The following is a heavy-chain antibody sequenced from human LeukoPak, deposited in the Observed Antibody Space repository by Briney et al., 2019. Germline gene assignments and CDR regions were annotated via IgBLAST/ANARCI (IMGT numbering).Heavy chain of an antibody. D-gene: IGHD1-26*01. J-gene: IGHJ4*02. CDR2: IKTDGSLI. CDR1: GFTFSSYW. CDR3: ARVSRGKWELLGAHDY. Sequence: GGSLRLSCVASGFTFSSYWMTWVRQAPGKGLEWVANIKTDGSLIYYVDSVKGRFTISRDNAKKSLYLQMNSLRAEDTAVYYCARVSRGKWELLGAHDYWGQGTLVTVSS. V-gene: IGHV3-7*01.